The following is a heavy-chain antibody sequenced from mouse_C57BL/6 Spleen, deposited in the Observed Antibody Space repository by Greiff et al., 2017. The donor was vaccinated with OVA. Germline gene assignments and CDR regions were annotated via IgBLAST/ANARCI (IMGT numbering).Heavy chain of an antibody. CDR3: ARHGPLRSSYVPYYFDY. Sequence: QVQLQQSGAELVKPGASVKLSCKASGYTFTEYTIHWVKQRSGQGLEWIGWFYPGSGSIKYNEKFKDKATLTADKSSSTVYMELSRLTSEDSAVYFCARHGPLRSSYVPYYFDYWGQGTTLTVSS. V-gene: IGHV1-62-2*01. J-gene: IGHJ2*01. CDR2: FYPGSGSI. CDR1: GYTFTEYT. D-gene: IGHD1-1*01.